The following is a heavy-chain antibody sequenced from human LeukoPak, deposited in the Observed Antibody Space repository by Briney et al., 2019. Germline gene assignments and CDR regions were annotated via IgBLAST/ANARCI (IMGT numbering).Heavy chain of an antibody. Sequence: SVKVSRKASGGTFSSYAISWVRQAPGQGLEWMGGIIPIFGTANYAQKFQGRVTITTDESTSTAYMELSSLRSEDMAVYYCARSDSYFWSGYYWRINWFDPWGQGTLVTVSS. J-gene: IGHJ5*02. CDR2: IIPIFGTA. V-gene: IGHV1-69*05. CDR3: ARSDSYFWSGYYWRINWFDP. D-gene: IGHD3-3*01. CDR1: GGTFSSYA.